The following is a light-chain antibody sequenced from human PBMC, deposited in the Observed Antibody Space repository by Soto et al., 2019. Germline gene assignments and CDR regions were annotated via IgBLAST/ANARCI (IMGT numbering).Light chain of an antibody. CDR1: QSISSY. V-gene: IGKV3-11*01. CDR3: QQYNNWPQT. CDR2: DAS. J-gene: IGKJ1*01. Sequence: EIVLTQSPGTLSLSPGEGATLSCRASQSISSYLAWYQQKPGQAPRLLIYDASNRATGIPARFSGSGSGTDFTLTISSLEPEDFAVYYCQQYNNWPQTFGQGTKVDI.